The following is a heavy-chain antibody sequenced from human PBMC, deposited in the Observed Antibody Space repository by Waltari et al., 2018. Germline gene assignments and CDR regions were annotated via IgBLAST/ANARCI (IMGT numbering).Heavy chain of an antibody. CDR3: ARLWWVRLQSGGAFDI. V-gene: IGHV4-38-2*01. CDR1: GYSISSGYY. CDR2: IYHSGST. J-gene: IGHJ3*02. D-gene: IGHD6-25*01. Sequence: QVQLQESGPGLVKPSETLSLTCAVSGYSISSGYYWGWIRQPPGKGLEWIGSIYHSGSTYYNPSLKSRVTISVDTSKNQFSLKLSAVTAADTAVYYCARLWWVRLQSGGAFDIWGQGTMVTISS.